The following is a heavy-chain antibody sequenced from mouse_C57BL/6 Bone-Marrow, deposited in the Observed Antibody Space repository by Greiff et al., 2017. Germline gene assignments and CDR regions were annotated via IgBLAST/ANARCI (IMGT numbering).Heavy chain of an antibody. J-gene: IGHJ2*01. Sequence: EVQRVESGGGLVQPGGSLKLSCAASGFTFSDYYMYWVRQTQEKRLEWVAYISNGGGSTYYPDTVKGRFTISRDNAKNTLYLKMSRLKSEDTAMYCCARFGSKGVNYFDYWGQGTTRTVSS. CDR3: ARFGSKGVNYFDY. D-gene: IGHD2-2*01. CDR1: GFTFSDYY. CDR2: ISNGGGST. V-gene: IGHV5-12*01.